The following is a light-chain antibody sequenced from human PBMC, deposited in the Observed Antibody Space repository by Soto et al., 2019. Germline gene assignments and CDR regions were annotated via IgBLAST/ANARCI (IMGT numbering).Light chain of an antibody. CDR1: QNVYNN. J-gene: IGKJ4*01. Sequence: VMTQSPATLSVSPGEGATLSCKASQNVYNNLAWYQQRPGQPPRLLIYDASTRATGISARFSGSGYGTEFTLTISSLQSEDFAVDFCQQCRNWPLTFGGGAKV. CDR3: QQCRNWPLT. CDR2: DAS. V-gene: IGKV3-15*01.